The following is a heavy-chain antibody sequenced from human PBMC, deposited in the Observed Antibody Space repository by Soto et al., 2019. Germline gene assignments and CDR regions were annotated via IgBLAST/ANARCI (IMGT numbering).Heavy chain of an antibody. Sequence: SETLSLTCTVSGDSISSYFWSWIRQPPGKGLEWIGCVYHSGSTNYSPSLKRRVSISVDTSKNQFSLRLTSVTAADTAVYYCARTYSSSYSRYPVYYGMDVWGQGTTVT. D-gene: IGHD3-22*01. V-gene: IGHV4-59*01. CDR2: VYHSGST. CDR3: ARTYSSSYSRYPVYYGMDV. J-gene: IGHJ6*01. CDR1: GDSISSYF.